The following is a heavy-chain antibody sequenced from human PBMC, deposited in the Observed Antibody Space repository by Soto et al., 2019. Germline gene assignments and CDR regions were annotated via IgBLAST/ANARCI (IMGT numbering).Heavy chain of an antibody. V-gene: IGHV3-53*05. CDR1: EFKIGTGS. CDR3: AREGASTHGPCFDY. CDR2: IYSGGST. J-gene: IGHJ4*02. D-gene: IGHD2-8*01. Sequence: GRASRVSRCASEFKIGTGSLSWFRQAPGKVLEWVLVIYSGGSTYYADSVKVRFTISRDNSKNMLYLQMSSLRDEDTAVFSWAREGASTHGPCFDYFGQ.